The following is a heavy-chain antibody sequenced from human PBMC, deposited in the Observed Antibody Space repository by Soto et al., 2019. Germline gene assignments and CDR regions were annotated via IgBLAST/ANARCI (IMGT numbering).Heavy chain of an antibody. CDR1: GGSISSYY. CDR3: ARLQQLVPDYYYGMDV. Sequence: PSETLSLTCTVSGGSISSYYWSWIRQPPGKGLEWIGYIYYSGSTNYNPSLKSRVTISVDTSKNQFSLKLSSVTAADTAVYYCARLQQLVPDYYYGMDVWGQGTTVTVSS. CDR2: IYYSGST. D-gene: IGHD6-13*01. V-gene: IGHV4-59*01. J-gene: IGHJ6*02.